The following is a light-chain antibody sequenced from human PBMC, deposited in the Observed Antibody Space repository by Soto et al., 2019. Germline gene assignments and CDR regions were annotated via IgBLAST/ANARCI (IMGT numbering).Light chain of an antibody. CDR3: QEYNSYSWT. Sequence: DIQMTQSPSTLSASVGDRVTITCRASQSISSWLAWYQQKPGKAPKLLIYKASSLESGVPSRFSGSGSGTEFTLTISSLQSDDSATYYCQEYNSYSWTFGQGTKVEIK. CDR1: QSISSW. J-gene: IGKJ1*01. CDR2: KAS. V-gene: IGKV1-5*03.